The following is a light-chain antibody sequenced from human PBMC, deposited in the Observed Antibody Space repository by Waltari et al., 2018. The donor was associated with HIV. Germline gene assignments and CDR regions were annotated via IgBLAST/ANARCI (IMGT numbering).Light chain of an antibody. Sequence: QSALTQPPSASGSPGQSVTISCTGTSSDGGGYHYVSWYQQHPGKAPKLMIYEVSKLPSGVPDRFSGSKSGNTASLTVSGLQAEDEADYYCSSYAGSNNYVVFGGGTKLTVL. CDR3: SSYAGSNNYVV. CDR1: SSDGGGYHY. J-gene: IGLJ2*01. V-gene: IGLV2-8*01. CDR2: EVS.